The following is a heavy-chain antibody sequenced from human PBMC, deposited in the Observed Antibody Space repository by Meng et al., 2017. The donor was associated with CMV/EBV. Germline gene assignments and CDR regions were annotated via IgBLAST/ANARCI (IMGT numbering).Heavy chain of an antibody. D-gene: IGHD3-9*01. V-gene: IGHV4-34*08. CDR2: INHSGST. Sequence: ESLKISCAASGFTFSSYAMSWVRQAPGKGLEWIGEINHSGSTNYNPSLKSRVTISVDTSKNQFSLKLSSVTAADTAVYYCAYYDILTGLRNWGQGTLVTVSS. CDR1: GFTFSSYA. J-gene: IGHJ4*02. CDR3: AYYDILTGLRN.